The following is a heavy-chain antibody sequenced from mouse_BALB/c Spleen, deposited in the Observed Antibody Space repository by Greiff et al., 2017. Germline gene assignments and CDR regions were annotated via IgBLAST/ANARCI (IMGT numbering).Heavy chain of an antibody. Sequence: VQLQQSGPELVKPGASVKISCKASGYSFTSYYIHWVKQRPGQGLEWIGWIFPGSGNTKYNEKFKGKATLTADTSSSTAYMQLSSLTSEDSAVYFCARDGLYAMDYWGQGTSVTVSS. CDR2: IFPGSGNT. J-gene: IGHJ4*01. D-gene: IGHD2-3*01. CDR1: GYSFTSYY. V-gene: IGHV1-66*01. CDR3: ARDGLYAMDY.